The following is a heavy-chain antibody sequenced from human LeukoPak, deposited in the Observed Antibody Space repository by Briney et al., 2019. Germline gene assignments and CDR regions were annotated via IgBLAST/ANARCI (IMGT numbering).Heavy chain of an antibody. Sequence: PGGSLRLSCAASGFTFSTSNMNWVRQAPGKGLEWVSYISNGGTTIYYADSVKGRFTISRDNAKNSLYLQMNSLIDEDTAVYYCARVRCSAGTCSYFDYWGQGTLVTVSS. J-gene: IGHJ4*02. CDR2: ISNGGTTI. CDR3: ARVRCSAGTCSYFDY. V-gene: IGHV3-48*02. D-gene: IGHD2-15*01. CDR1: GFTFSTSN.